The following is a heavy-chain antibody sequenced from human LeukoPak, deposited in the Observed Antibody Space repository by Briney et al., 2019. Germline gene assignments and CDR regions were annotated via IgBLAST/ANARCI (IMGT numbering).Heavy chain of an antibody. Sequence: SETPSLTCAVYGGSFSGYYWSWIRRPPGKGLEWIGEINHSGSTNYNPSLKSRVTISVDTSKNQFSLKLSSVTAADTAVYYCARGRIAVAVWDYWGQGTLVTVSS. CDR3: ARGRIAVAVWDY. CDR2: INHSGST. CDR1: GGSFSGYY. D-gene: IGHD6-19*01. V-gene: IGHV4-34*01. J-gene: IGHJ4*02.